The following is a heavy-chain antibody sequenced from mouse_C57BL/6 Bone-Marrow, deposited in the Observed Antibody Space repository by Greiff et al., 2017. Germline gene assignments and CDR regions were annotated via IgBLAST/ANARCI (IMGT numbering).Heavy chain of an antibody. CDR2: ISYDGSN. CDR1: GYSITSGYY. CDR3: ARGYYYAMDY. Sequence: ESGPGLVKPSQSLSLTCSVTGYSITSGYYWNWIRQFPGNKLEWRGYISYDGSNNYNPSLKNRISITRDTSKNQFFLKLNSVTTEDTATYYCARGYYYAMDYWGQGTSVTVSS. J-gene: IGHJ4*01. V-gene: IGHV3-6*01. D-gene: IGHD2-2*01.